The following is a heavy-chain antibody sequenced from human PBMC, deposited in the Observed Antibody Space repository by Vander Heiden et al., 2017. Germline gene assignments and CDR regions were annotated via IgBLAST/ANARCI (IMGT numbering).Heavy chain of an antibody. CDR1: GFTFSSYS. V-gene: IGHV3-21*01. J-gene: IGHJ4*02. Sequence: EVQLVESGGGLVKPGGSLRLSCEASGFTFSSYSMNWVRQAPGKGLEWVSSISSSSSYIYYADSVKGRFTISRDNAKNSLYLQMNSLRAEDTAVYYCARGAERSFGDYWGQGNLVTVSS. CDR3: ARGAERSFGDY. CDR2: ISSSSSYI. D-gene: IGHD3-16*01.